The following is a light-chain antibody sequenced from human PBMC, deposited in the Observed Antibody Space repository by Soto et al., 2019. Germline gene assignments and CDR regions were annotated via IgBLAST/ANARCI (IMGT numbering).Light chain of an antibody. J-gene: IGKJ4*02. V-gene: IGKV3-15*01. Sequence: EIVMTQSPATLSVSPGERATLSCRASQSVSSNLAWYQQKPGQTPKLLIYVASTRATGIPAMFSGSGSGTEFTLTISRLQSEDFAVYYCQQYNVWPLTFGGGTKVEFK. CDR1: QSVSSN. CDR3: QQYNVWPLT. CDR2: VAS.